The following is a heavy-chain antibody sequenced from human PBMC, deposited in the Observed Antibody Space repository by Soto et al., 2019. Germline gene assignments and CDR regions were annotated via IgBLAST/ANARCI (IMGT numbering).Heavy chain of an antibody. D-gene: IGHD3-10*01. CDR1: GGSFSGYY. V-gene: IGHV4-34*01. Sequence: SETLSLTCAVYGGSFSGYYWSWIRQPPGKGLEWIGEINHSGSTNYNPSLKSRVTISVDTSKNQFSLKLSSVTAADTAVYYCARVYYYGSGSYYNDYWGQGTLVTVSS. J-gene: IGHJ4*02. CDR2: INHSGST. CDR3: ARVYYYGSGSYYNDY.